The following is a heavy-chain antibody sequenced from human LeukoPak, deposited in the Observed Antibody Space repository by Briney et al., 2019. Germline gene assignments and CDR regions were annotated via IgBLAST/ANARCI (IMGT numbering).Heavy chain of an antibody. V-gene: IGHV4-30-4*01. D-gene: IGHD5-18*01. J-gene: IGHJ4*02. CDR2: TYYSGST. Sequence: PSETLSLTCTVSGGSISSGDYYWSWIRQPPGKGLEWIGYTYYSGSTYYNPSLKSRVTISVDTSKNQFSLKLSSVTAADTAVYYCARGDTAMVTRPYFDYWGQGTLVTVSS. CDR3: ARGDTAMVTRPYFDY. CDR1: GGSISSGDYY.